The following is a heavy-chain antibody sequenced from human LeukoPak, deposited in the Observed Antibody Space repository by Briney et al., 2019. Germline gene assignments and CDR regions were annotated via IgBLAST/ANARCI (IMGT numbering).Heavy chain of an antibody. CDR2: ISGSGGNT. V-gene: IGHV3-23*01. J-gene: IGHJ4*02. CDR3: AKDPTRWEPSDY. Sequence: PGGSLRLSCAASGFTFSSYAMSWVRQAPGKGLEWVSAISGSGGNTYYADSVKGRFTISRDNSKNTLFLQMNSLRAEDTAVYYCAKDPTRWEPSDYWGQGTLVTVSS. CDR1: GFTFSSYA. D-gene: IGHD1-26*01.